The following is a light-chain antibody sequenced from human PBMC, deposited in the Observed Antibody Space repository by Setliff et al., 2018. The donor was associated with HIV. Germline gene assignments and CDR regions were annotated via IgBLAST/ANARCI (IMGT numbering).Light chain of an antibody. CDR2: EVN. V-gene: IGLV2-23*02. CDR1: SGDIGSYNL. Sequence: LTQPASVSGSPGQSITISCTGTSGDIGSYNLVSWYQQHPGRAPKLIIYEVNKRPSEVSTRFSGSKSGNAASLTISELQAEDEADYYCCSYMGDNNLYAFAAGTKVTV. CDR3: CSYMGDNNLYA. J-gene: IGLJ1*01.